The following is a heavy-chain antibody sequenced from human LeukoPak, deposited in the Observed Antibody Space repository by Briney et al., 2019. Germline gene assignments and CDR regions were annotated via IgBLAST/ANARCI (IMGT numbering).Heavy chain of an antibody. CDR3: ATYRTLADAFDI. J-gene: IGHJ3*02. CDR1: GFTFSSYS. CDR2: ISSSSSYI. Sequence: GSLRLSCAASGFTFSSYSMNWVRQAPGKGLEWVSSISSSSSYIYYADSVKGRFTISRDNAKNSLYLQTNSLRAEDTAVYYCATYRTLADAFDIWGQGTMVTVSS. D-gene: IGHD1-14*01. V-gene: IGHV3-21*01.